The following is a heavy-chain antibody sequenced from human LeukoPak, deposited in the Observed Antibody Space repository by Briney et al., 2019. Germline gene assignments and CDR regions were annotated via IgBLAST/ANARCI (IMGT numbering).Heavy chain of an antibody. D-gene: IGHD3-22*01. CDR3: AREYYYDSSGTNGRIYEYFQH. J-gene: IGHJ1*01. CDR2: INPNSGGT. V-gene: IGHV1-2*02. CDR1: GYTFTGYY. Sequence: ASVKVSCKASGYTFTGYYMHWVRQAPGQGLEWMGWINPNSGGTNYAQKFQGRVTMTRDTSISTAYMELSRLRSDDTAVYYCAREYYYDSSGTNGRIYEYFQHWGQGPLVTVSS.